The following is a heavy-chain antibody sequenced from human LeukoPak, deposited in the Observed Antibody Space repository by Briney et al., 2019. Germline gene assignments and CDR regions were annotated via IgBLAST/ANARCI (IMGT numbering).Heavy chain of an antibody. CDR1: GFTPRNYW. CDR2: INSDGSST. CDR3: ARENFDP. V-gene: IGHV3-74*01. J-gene: IGHJ5*02. Sequence: GRSLRLSCAASGFTPRNYWMHWVRQAPGKGLVWVSRINSDGSSTSYADSVKGRFTISRDNAKNMVYLQMNSLRGEDTAVYYCARENFDPWGQGTQVTVSS.